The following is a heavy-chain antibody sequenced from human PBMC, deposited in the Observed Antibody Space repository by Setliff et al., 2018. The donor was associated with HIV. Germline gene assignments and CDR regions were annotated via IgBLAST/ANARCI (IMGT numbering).Heavy chain of an antibody. CDR2: ISSSSSYI. J-gene: IGHJ3*02. CDR1: GFTFSSYS. CDR3: ARELPGYCSSTSCYDAFDI. D-gene: IGHD2-2*03. V-gene: IGHV3-21*01. Sequence: PGGSLRLSCAASGFTFSSYSMNWVRQAPGKGLEWVSSISSSSSYIYYADSVNGRFTISRDNAKNSLYLQMNSLRAEDTAVYYCARELPGYCSSTSCYDAFDILGQGTMVTVSS.